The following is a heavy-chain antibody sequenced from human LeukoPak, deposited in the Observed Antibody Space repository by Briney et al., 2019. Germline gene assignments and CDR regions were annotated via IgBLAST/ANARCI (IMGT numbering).Heavy chain of an antibody. CDR3: AKDLWTDSSGWNYFDY. D-gene: IGHD6-19*01. CDR1: GFTFTRSA. CDR2: ITDSGGGT. J-gene: IGHJ4*02. V-gene: IGHV3-23*01. Sequence: GGSLRLSCAASGFTFTRSAMGWVRQAPGKGLEWVSCITDSGGGTYYADSVKGRFTISRDNSKNTLYLQMNSLRAEDTAVYYCAKDLWTDSSGWNYFDYWGQGTLVTVSS.